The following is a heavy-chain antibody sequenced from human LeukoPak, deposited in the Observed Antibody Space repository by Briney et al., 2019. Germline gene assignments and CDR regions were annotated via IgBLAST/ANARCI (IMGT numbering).Heavy chain of an antibody. Sequence: GGSLRLSCAASGFTFSSFAMSWVRQAPGKGLEWVSAISGSGSSPYYADSVKGRFTISRDNSKSTLYLQMNSLRAGDTAVYYCAKDLGPWGYCTTTSCYFAYWGQGALVTVSS. D-gene: IGHD2-2*01. V-gene: IGHV3-23*01. J-gene: IGHJ4*02. CDR1: GFTFSSFA. CDR2: ISGSGSSP. CDR3: AKDLGPWGYCTTTSCYFAY.